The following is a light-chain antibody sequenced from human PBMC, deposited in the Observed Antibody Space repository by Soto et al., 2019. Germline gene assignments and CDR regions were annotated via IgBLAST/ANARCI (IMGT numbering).Light chain of an antibody. CDR3: QLRSNWPLIT. J-gene: IGKJ5*01. CDR1: QSVSSY. CDR2: DAS. V-gene: IGKV3-11*01. Sequence: EIVLTQSPATLSLSPGERATLSCRASQSVSSYLAWYQPKPCQAPRLLIYDASTRATGIPARFSGSGSGTDFTLTISSLEPDDFEVYFGQLRSNWPLITFGHGTRLEIK.